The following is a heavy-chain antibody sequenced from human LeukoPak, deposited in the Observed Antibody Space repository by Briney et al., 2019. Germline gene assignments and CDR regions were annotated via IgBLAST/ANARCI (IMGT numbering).Heavy chain of an antibody. Sequence: SVKVSCKASGGTFSSYAISWVRQAPGQGLEWMGGIIPIFGTANYAQKFQGRVTITTDESTSTAYMELSSLRSEDTAVYYYARADSSGWFGTYYYMDVWGKGTTVTVSS. V-gene: IGHV1-69*05. CDR3: ARADSSGWFGTYYYMDV. J-gene: IGHJ6*03. CDR2: IIPIFGTA. D-gene: IGHD6-19*01. CDR1: GGTFSSYA.